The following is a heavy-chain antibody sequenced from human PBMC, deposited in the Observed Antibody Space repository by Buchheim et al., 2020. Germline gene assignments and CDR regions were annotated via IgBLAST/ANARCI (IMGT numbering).Heavy chain of an antibody. D-gene: IGHD4-17*01. CDR1: GVTFRSHT. CDR3: ARVRYGADY. CDR2: IIPSLDIS. V-gene: IGHV1-69*02. J-gene: IGHJ4*02. Sequence: QVQLVQSEAEVKRPGSSVKISCKASGVTFRSHTVTWVRQAPGQRLEWVGRIIPSLDISNFAEKFEGRATIIADDSRLTASLELSGLTSEDTAVYYCARVRYGADYWGQGTL.